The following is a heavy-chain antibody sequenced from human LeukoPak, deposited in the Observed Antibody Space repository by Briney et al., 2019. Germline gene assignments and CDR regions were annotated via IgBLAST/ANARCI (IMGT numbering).Heavy chain of an antibody. D-gene: IGHD2-15*01. CDR3: ARAPHRCSGGSCLDY. V-gene: IGHV1-2*04. CDR1: GYTFTGYY. Sequence: ASVKVSCKASGYTFTGYYMHWVRQAPGQGLEWMGWINPNSGGTNYAQKFQGWVTMTRDTSISTAYMELSRLRSDDTAVYYCARAPHRCSGGSCLDYWGQGTLVTASS. J-gene: IGHJ4*02. CDR2: INPNSGGT.